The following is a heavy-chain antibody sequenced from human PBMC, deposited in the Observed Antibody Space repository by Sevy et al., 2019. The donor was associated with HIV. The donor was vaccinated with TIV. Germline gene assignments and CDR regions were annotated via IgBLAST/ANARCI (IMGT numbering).Heavy chain of an antibody. CDR1: GYTFTSYG. J-gene: IGHJ1*01. CDR2: ISAYNGNT. Sequence: ASVKVSCKASGYTFTSYGISWVRQAPGQGLEWMGWISAYNGNTNYAQKLQGRVTMTTDTSTSTAYMELRSLRSDDTAVYYCARDRGNDFWSGYYTSAEYFQHWGQGTMVTVSS. CDR3: ARDRGNDFWSGYYTSAEYFQH. V-gene: IGHV1-18*01. D-gene: IGHD3-3*01.